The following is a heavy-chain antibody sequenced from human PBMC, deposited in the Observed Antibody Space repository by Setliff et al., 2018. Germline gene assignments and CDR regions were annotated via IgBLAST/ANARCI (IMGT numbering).Heavy chain of an antibody. CDR2: MYHSGST. D-gene: IGHD3-3*01. V-gene: IGHV4-38-2*01. Sequence: SETLSLTCAVSGYSISSDYYWGWIRQPPGKGLEWIGSMYHSGSTYYNPSLKSRVTISVDTSKNQFSLKLSSVTAADTAVYYCARTYNFWSGYFDYWGQGTLVTAPQ. J-gene: IGHJ4*02. CDR1: GYSISSDYY. CDR3: ARTYNFWSGYFDY.